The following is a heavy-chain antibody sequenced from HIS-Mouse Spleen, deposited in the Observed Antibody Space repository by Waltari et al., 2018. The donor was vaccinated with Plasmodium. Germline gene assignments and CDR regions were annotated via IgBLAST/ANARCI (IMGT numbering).Heavy chain of an antibody. D-gene: IGHD3-3*01. CDR2: KSYDGRNK. CDR1: GFTFSSYA. J-gene: IGHJ6*02. CDR3: ARLYYDFWSGYYPYGMDV. V-gene: IGHV3-30*04. Sequence: QVQLVESGGGVVQPGRSLRLSCAASGFTFSSYAMHWVRQAPGKGLGWVAVKSYDGRNKYYADAVKGRFTSSRDNSKNTLYLQMNSLRAEDTAVYYCARLYYDFWSGYYPYGMDVWGQGTTVTVSS.